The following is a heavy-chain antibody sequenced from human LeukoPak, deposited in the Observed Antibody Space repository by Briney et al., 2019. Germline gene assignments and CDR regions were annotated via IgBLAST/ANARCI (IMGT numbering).Heavy chain of an antibody. J-gene: IGHJ4*02. V-gene: IGHV5-51*01. D-gene: IGHD3/OR15-3a*01. CDR1: GYDFSIHW. CDR2: IYPDDSDT. CDR3: ARRGRVDYVGPQPYFDH. Sequence: GESLKISCRGSGYDFSIHWIAWVRQMPGKGLEWMGIIYPDDSDTTYSPSFQGQITISADKSISSAYLHLSGLKASDTATYFCARRGRVDYVGPQPYFDHWGQGSLVTVSS.